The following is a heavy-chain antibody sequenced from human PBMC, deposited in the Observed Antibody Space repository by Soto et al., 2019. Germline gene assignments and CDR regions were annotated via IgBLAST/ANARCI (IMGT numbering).Heavy chain of an antibody. V-gene: IGHV3-74*01. CDR3: ARVGSSSWRGGFGMDV. CDR1: GFTFSSYW. CDR2: INSDGSST. D-gene: IGHD6-13*01. J-gene: IGHJ6*02. Sequence: GGSLRLSCAASGFTFSSYWMHWVRQAPGKGLVWVSRINSDGSSTSYADSVKGRFTISRDNAKNTLYLQMNSLRAEDTAVYYCARVGSSSWRGGFGMDVWGQGTTVTVSS.